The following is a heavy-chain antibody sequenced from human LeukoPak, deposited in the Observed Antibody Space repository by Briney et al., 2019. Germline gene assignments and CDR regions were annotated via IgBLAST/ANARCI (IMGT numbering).Heavy chain of an antibody. CDR3: AREADYYDSSVYFDY. Sequence: ASVKVSCKVSGYALTELSMHWVRQAPGKGLEWMGGFDPEDGETIYAQKFQGRVTITADESTSTAYMELSSLRSEDTAVYYCAREADYYDSSVYFDYWGQGTLVTVSS. CDR1: GYALTELS. CDR2: FDPEDGET. V-gene: IGHV1-24*01. J-gene: IGHJ4*02. D-gene: IGHD3-22*01.